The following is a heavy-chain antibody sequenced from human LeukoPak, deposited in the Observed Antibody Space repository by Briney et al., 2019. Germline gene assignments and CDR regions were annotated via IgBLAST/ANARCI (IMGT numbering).Heavy chain of an antibody. D-gene: IGHD3-22*01. V-gene: IGHV4-34*01. Sequence: SETLSLTCAVYGGSFSGYYWSWMRQPPGKGLEWIGEINHSGSTNYNPSLKSRVTISVDTSKNQFSLKLSSVTAADTAVYYCAHGSSGYYYFDYWGQGTLVTVSS. CDR1: GGSFSGYY. J-gene: IGHJ4*02. CDR3: AHGSSGYYYFDY. CDR2: INHSGST.